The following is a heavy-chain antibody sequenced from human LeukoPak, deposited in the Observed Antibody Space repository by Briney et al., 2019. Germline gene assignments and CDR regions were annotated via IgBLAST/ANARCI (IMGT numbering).Heavy chain of an antibody. CDR3: ARDAPGEYSSGWYDYYYYGMDV. CDR1: GYTFTSYG. V-gene: IGHV1-18*01. Sequence: GASVKVSCKASGYTFTSYGISWVRQAPGQGLEWMGWISAYNGNTNYAQKLQGRVTMTTDTSTSTAYMELRSLRSDDTAVYYCARDAPGEYSSGWYDYYYYGMDVWGQGTTVTVSS. D-gene: IGHD6-19*01. CDR2: ISAYNGNT. J-gene: IGHJ6*02.